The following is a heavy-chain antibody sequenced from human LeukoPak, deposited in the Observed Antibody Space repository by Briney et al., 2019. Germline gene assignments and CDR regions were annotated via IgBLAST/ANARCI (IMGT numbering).Heavy chain of an antibody. CDR3: AKDMKIAAAGYYFDY. Sequence: PGGSLRLSCAASGFTFDDYAMHWVRQAPGKGLEWVSGISWNSGSIGYADSVKGRFTISRDNAKNSLYLQMNSLRVEDTALYYCAKDMKIAAAGYYFDYWGQGTLVTVSS. D-gene: IGHD6-13*01. CDR1: GFTFDDYA. CDR2: ISWNSGSI. V-gene: IGHV3-9*01. J-gene: IGHJ4*02.